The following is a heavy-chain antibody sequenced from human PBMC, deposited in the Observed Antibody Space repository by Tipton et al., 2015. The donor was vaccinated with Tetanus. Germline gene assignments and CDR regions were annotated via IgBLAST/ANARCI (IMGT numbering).Heavy chain of an antibody. J-gene: IGHJ4*02. D-gene: IGHD3-16*01. V-gene: IGHV4-61*08. CDR2: VDDGGRT. CDR1: GGSVSTDDSY. CDR3: ARSNFAYHMKGPFDS. Sequence: TLSLTCAVSGGSVSTDDSYWSWIRQPPGKGLEWIAYVDDGGRTNFNPSLKSRLIISMDKSKNRSSLKLTSLTAADTAVYYCARSNFAYHMKGPFDSWGQGMLVTVSS.